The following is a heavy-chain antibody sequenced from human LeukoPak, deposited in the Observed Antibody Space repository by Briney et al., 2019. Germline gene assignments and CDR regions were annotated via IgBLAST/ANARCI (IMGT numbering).Heavy chain of an antibody. Sequence: GGSLRLSCAASGFTFSSYAMSWVRQAPGKGLEWVSAISGSGGNTYYADSVKGRFTISRDNSKNTLYLQMNSLRAEDTAVYYCARGDLYDGGGRNWFDPWGQGTLVTVSS. V-gene: IGHV3-23*01. D-gene: IGHD3-16*01. J-gene: IGHJ5*02. CDR3: ARGDLYDGGGRNWFDP. CDR1: GFTFSSYA. CDR2: ISGSGGNT.